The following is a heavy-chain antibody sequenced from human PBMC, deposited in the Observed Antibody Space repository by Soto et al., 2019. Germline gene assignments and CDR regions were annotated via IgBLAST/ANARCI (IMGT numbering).Heavy chain of an antibody. D-gene: IGHD6-13*01. V-gene: IGHV1-18*01. CDR3: ARGPWAAAAGTRYYYYYGMDV. CDR2: ISAYNGNT. J-gene: IGHJ6*02. Sequence: ASVKVSCKASGYTFTSYGISWVRQAPGQGLEWMGWISAYNGNTNYAQKLQGRVTMTTDTSTSTAYMELRSLRSDDTAVYYCARGPWAAAAGTRYYYYYGMDVWGQGTTVTVSS. CDR1: GYTFTSYG.